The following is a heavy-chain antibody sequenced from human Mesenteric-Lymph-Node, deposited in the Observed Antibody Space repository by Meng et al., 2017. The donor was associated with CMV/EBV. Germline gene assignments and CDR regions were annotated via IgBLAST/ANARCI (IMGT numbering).Heavy chain of an antibody. J-gene: IGHJ4*02. CDR1: GFTFDFYA. D-gene: IGHD5-12*01. CDR3: AKDYRGYSFPTLDY. CDR2: IGGSGTTT. Sequence: GESLKISCAASGFTFDFYAMNWVRQAPGKGLEWVSVIGGSGTTTSYADSVQGRFTISRDNSKNTLYLQMDSLRVEDTAVYYCAKDYRGYSFPTLDYWGQGTLVTVSS. V-gene: IGHV3-23*01.